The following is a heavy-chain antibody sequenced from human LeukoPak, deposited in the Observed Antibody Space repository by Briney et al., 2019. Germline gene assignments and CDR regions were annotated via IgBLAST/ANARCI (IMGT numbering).Heavy chain of an antibody. CDR2: LSDRGDNT. V-gene: IGHV3-23*01. J-gene: IGHJ4*02. D-gene: IGHD4-17*01. CDR1: GFTFSTYA. CDR3: ARDSVLTLYGDYVAPFDY. Sequence: GGSLRLSCAASGFTFSTYAMSWVRQAPGEGLEWVSGLSDRGDNTIYADSVKGRFTISRDNSKNTMFLQMNSLRAEDTAVYYCARDSVLTLYGDYVAPFDYWGQGTLVTVSS.